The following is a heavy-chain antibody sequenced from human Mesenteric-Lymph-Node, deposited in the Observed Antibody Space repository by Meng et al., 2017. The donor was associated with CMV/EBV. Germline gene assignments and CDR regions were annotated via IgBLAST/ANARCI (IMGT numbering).Heavy chain of an antibody. CDR2: THYRSESYN. V-gene: IGHV6-1*01. CDR3: AYFGDLPPLW. Sequence: KWHQSGPELVESSPTLSLTFTTCGDSISSNNAAWNWSRQSPWRGLEWLGRTHYRSESYNDYAVSVKSRISVNLDTSKNQLSLHLNFVTPEDTAVYYCAYFGDLPPLWWGQGTLVTVSS. J-gene: IGHJ4*02. D-gene: IGHD3-16*01. CDR1: GDSISSNNAA.